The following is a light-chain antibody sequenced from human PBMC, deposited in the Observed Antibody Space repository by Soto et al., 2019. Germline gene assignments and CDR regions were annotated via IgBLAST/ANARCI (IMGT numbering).Light chain of an antibody. Sequence: DLQMTQSPSSLSASVGDRVTITCRASQTINKNLNWYQQKPGQAPNLLIYSASDFQSGVPSRFSGSGSGTEFTLTINGLQPEDFATYYCQQSFRTPYTFGQGTDLAI. V-gene: IGKV1-39*01. CDR3: QQSFRTPYT. CDR2: SAS. CDR1: QTINKN. J-gene: IGKJ2*01.